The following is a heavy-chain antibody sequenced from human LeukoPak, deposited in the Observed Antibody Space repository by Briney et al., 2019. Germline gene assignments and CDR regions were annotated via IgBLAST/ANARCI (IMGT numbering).Heavy chain of an antibody. V-gene: IGHV3-23*01. CDR1: GFPFSTYA. J-gene: IGHJ4*02. D-gene: IGHD4-23*01. CDR2: LTGSGDRT. CDR3: AKRDYGGDSAPPLFDY. Sequence: GGSLRLSCAASGFPFSTYAMSWVRQAPEKGLEWVSGLTGSGDRTFYADSVKGRFTISRDNSKNTLYLQMNSVRVEDTALYYCAKRDYGGDSAPPLFDYWGQGILVTVSS.